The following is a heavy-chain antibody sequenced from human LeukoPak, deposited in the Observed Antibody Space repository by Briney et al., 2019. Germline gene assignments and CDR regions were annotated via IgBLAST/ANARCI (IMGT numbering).Heavy chain of an antibody. Sequence: GGSLRLSCAASGFTFSSYAMHWVRQAPGKGLEWVAVISYDGSNKYYADSVKGRFTIFRDNSKNTLYLQMNSLRAEDTAVYYCARDSDYYYGMDVWGKGTTVTVSS. J-gene: IGHJ6*04. CDR2: ISYDGSNK. CDR1: GFTFSSYA. V-gene: IGHV3-30*04. CDR3: ARDSDYYYGMDV.